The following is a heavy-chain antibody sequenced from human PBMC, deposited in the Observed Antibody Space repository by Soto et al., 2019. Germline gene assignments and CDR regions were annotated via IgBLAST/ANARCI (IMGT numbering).Heavy chain of an antibody. J-gene: IGHJ5*02. CDR1: GGSFSGYY. Sequence: KPSETLSLTCAVYGGSFSGYYWSWIRQPPGKGLEWIGEINHSGSTNYNPSLKSRVTISVDTSKNQFSLKLSSVTAADTAVYYCARGPWDSYYDFWGGPRPFDPWGQGTLVTVSS. D-gene: IGHD3-3*01. V-gene: IGHV4-34*01. CDR2: INHSGST. CDR3: ARGPWDSYYDFWGGPRPFDP.